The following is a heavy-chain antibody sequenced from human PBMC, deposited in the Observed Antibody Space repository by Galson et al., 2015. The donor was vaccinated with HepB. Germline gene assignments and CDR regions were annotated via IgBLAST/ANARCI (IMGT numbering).Heavy chain of an antibody. CDR3: AKNWWGGYYYYGMDV. CDR2: ISGSGGST. V-gene: IGHV3-23*01. CDR1: GFTFSSYA. D-gene: IGHD2-15*01. J-gene: IGHJ6*02. Sequence: SLRLSCAASGFTFSSYAMSWVRQAPGKGLEWVSAISGSGGSTYYADSVKGRFTISRDNSKNTLYLQMNSLRAEDTAVYYCAKNWWGGYYYYGMDVWGQGTTVTVSS.